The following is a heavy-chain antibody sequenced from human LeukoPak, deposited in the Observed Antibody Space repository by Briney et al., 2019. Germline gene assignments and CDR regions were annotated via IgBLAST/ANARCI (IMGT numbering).Heavy chain of an antibody. J-gene: IGHJ4*02. CDR2: IQSKGDGGST. CDR3: TTTAATVYGSGSYYPFDFDY. D-gene: IGHD3-10*01. V-gene: IGHV3-15*01. Sequence: GGSLRLSCAASGLTFSDVWMSWVRQTPGKGLEWVGRIQSKGDGGSTDYAAPVKGRFTISRDDSKNTLYLQMNSLKTEDTAVYYCTTTAATVYGSGSYYPFDFDYWGQGTLVTVSS. CDR1: GLTFSDVW.